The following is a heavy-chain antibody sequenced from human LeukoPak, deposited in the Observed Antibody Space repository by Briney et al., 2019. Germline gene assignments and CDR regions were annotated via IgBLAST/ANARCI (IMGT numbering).Heavy chain of an antibody. V-gene: IGHV1-18*03. CDR2: ISGYNGNT. J-gene: IGHJ4*02. D-gene: IGHD5-12*01. CDR3: ARDCGYQCLFDY. Sequence: GASVKVSCKASGYTFTNYGISWVRQAPGQGLEWMGWISGYNGNTNYAQKSQGRVTMTTDTSTNAAHMELRSLRSDDMAVYYCARDCGYQCLFDYWGQGTLVTVSS. CDR1: GYTFTNYG.